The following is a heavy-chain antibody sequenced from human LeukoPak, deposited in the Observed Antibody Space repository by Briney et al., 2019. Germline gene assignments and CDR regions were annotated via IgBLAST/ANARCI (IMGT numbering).Heavy chain of an antibody. CDR2: ISFSGANS. V-gene: IGHV3-23*01. Sequence: PGGSLRLSCAASGFTFSDSAMTWVRQAPGKGLDWVPLISFSGANSYYADSVKGRFTIPRDNSKDTPFLQMNSLRAEDTAIYYCARDIQLSTWGLGTMVTVSS. J-gene: IGHJ3*01. CDR1: GFTFSDSA. CDR3: ARDIQLST. D-gene: IGHD5-24*01.